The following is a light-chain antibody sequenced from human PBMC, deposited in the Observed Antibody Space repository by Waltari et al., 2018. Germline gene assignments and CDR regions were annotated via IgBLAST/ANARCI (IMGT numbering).Light chain of an antibody. J-gene: IGLJ3*02. CDR2: RNN. CDR1: RSNIGSNY. Sequence: QSVLTQPPSASGTPGQRVTISCSGSRSNIGSNYVYWYQQLPGKAPKLLIYRNNQRPSGVPYRFSGSKSGTSASLAISGLRSEDEADYYCAAWDDSLSGRVFGGGTKVTVL. V-gene: IGLV1-47*01. CDR3: AAWDDSLSGRV.